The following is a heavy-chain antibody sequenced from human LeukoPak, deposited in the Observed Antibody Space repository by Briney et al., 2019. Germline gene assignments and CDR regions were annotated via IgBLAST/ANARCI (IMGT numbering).Heavy chain of an antibody. CDR2: INSDGSST. CDR1: GFTFSSYW. CDR3: ARDGTPYGDKNYYYGMDV. V-gene: IGHV3-74*01. J-gene: IGHJ6*02. D-gene: IGHD4-23*01. Sequence: GGSLRLSCAASGFTFSSYWMHWVRQAPGKGLVWVSRINSDGSSTSYADSVKGRFTISRDNAKNTLYLQMNSLRAEDTAVYYCARDGTPYGDKNYYYGMDVWGQGTTVTVSS.